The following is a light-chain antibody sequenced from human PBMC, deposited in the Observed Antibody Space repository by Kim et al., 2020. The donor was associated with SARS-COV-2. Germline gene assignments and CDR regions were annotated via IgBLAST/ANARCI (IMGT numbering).Light chain of an antibody. Sequence: ASVGDRVTITCRASQSISNYLNWYQQKPGKAPKILIYGASSLQSGVPSRFSGSGSGTDFTLTISSLQPEDFATYYCQQSYSTPPAFGQGTKVDIK. J-gene: IGKJ1*01. CDR3: QQSYSTPPA. CDR1: QSISNY. CDR2: GAS. V-gene: IGKV1-39*01.